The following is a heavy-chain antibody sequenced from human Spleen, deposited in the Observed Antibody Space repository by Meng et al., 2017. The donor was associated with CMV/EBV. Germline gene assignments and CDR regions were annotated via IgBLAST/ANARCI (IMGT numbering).Heavy chain of an antibody. J-gene: IGHJ4*02. CDR2: INPSGGST. Sequence: YTCTSYYMHWVRQAPGQGLEWMGIINPSGGSTSYAQKFQGRVTMTRDTSTSTVYMELSSLRSEDTAVYYCARSSPSIAARRGFYFDYWGQGTLVTVSS. V-gene: IGHV1-46*01. D-gene: IGHD6-6*01. CDR1: YTCTSYY. CDR3: ARSSPSIAARRGFYFDY.